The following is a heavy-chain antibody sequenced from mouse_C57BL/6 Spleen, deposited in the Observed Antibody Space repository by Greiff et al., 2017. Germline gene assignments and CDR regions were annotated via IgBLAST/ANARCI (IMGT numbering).Heavy chain of an antibody. V-gene: IGHV1-82*01. Sequence: VQLQQSGPELVKPGASVKISCKASGYAFSSSWMNWVKQRPGKGLEWIGRIYPGDGDTNYNGKFKGKATLTADKSSSTAYMQLSSLTSEDSAVYFCARSVYYYGSSPYFDYGGQGTTLTVSS. D-gene: IGHD1-1*01. CDR3: ARSVYYYGSSPYFDY. CDR2: IYPGDGDT. CDR1: GYAFSSSW. J-gene: IGHJ2*01.